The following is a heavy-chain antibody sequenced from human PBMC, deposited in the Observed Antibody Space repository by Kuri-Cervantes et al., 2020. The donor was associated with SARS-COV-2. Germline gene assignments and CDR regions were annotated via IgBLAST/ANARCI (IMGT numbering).Heavy chain of an antibody. CDR3: ARLGGDRAFDI. CDR2: INHSGST. D-gene: IGHD3-16*01. Sequence: ESLKISCAVYGGSFSGYYWSWIRQPPGKGLEWIGEINHSGSTNYNPSLKSRVTMSVDTSENQFSLKLSSVTAADTAVYYCARLGGDRAFDIWGQGTMVTVSS. J-gene: IGHJ3*02. V-gene: IGHV4-34*01. CDR1: GGSFSGYY.